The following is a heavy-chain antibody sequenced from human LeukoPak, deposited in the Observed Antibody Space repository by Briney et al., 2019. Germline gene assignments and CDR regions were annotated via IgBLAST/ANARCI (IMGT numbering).Heavy chain of an antibody. CDR2: INEGGNEK. CDR1: GMTFRNYC. J-gene: IGHJ4*02. V-gene: IGHV3-7*03. D-gene: IGHD1-1*01. Sequence: GGSMRLSCGVSGMTFRNYCITWVRQVPGKGLEWVVNINEGGNEKNYVDSVKGRFTVSRDNAQNSLYLQMNSLRVEDTAVYYCARHPNSNWDYWGQGTLVTVSS. CDR3: ARHPNSNWDY.